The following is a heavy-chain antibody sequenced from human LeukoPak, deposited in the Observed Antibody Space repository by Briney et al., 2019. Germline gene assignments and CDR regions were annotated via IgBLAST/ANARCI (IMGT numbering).Heavy chain of an antibody. Sequence: GRSLRLSCAASGFAFISYAMHWVRQAPGKGLEWVAVISYDGSNKYYADSVKGRFTISRDNFKNTLYLQMNSLRAEDTAVYYCAREGCSSTSCIAWFDYWGQGTLVTVSS. CDR2: ISYDGSNK. CDR1: GFAFISYA. CDR3: AREGCSSTSCIAWFDY. J-gene: IGHJ4*02. D-gene: IGHD2-2*01. V-gene: IGHV3-30*04.